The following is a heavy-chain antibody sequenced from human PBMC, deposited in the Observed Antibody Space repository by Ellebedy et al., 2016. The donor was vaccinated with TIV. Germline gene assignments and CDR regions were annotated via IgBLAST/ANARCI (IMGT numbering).Heavy chain of an antibody. D-gene: IGHD3-16*01. CDR2: ISSNGGST. Sequence: GESLKISXAASGFTFSSYAMHWVRQAPGKGLEYVSAISSNGGSTYYANSVKGRFTISRDNSKNTLYLQMGSLRSEGTAVYYCAREKVGIMITFGGVNNYGMDVWGQGTTVTVSS. V-gene: IGHV3-64*01. J-gene: IGHJ6*02. CDR3: AREKVGIMITFGGVNNYGMDV. CDR1: GFTFSSYA.